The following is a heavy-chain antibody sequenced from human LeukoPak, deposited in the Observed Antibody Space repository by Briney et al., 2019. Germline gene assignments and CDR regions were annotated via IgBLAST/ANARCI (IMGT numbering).Heavy chain of an antibody. Sequence: GGSLRLSCAASGFTFSSYWMHWVRHAPGKRLVWVSRINSDGSSTSYADSVKGRFTISRDNAKNTLYLQMNSLRAEDTAVYYCARDPARDGVYWGQGTLVTVSS. CDR3: ARDPARDGVY. CDR1: GFTFSSYW. V-gene: IGHV3-74*01. J-gene: IGHJ4*02. D-gene: IGHD5-24*01. CDR2: INSDGSST.